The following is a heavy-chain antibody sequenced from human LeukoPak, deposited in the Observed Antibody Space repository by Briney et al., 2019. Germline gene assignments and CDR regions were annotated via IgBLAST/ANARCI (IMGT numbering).Heavy chain of an antibody. CDR3: ARAEAYRGGDCYSDWFDP. D-gene: IGHD2-21*01. CDR2: MNPNSGNT. J-gene: IGHJ5*02. V-gene: IGHV1-8*03. Sequence: GASVKVSCKASGYTFTSYDINWVRQATGQGLEWMGWMNPNSGNTGYAQKFQGRVTITRNTSISTAYMELSSLRSEDTAVYYCARAEAYRGGDCYSDWFDPWGQGTLVTVSS. CDR1: GYTFTSYD.